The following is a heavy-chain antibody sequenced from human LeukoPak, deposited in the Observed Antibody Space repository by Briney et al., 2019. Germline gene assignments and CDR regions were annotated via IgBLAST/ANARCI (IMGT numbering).Heavy chain of an antibody. CDR3: ARLVGTYYYDSSGYYGAFDI. CDR2: IYYSGST. CDR1: GGSISSYY. D-gene: IGHD3-22*01. J-gene: IGHJ3*02. V-gene: IGHV4-59*08. Sequence: PSETLSLTCTVSGGSISSYYWSWIRQPPGKGLEWIGYIYYSGSTNYNPSLKSRVTISVDTSKNQFSLKLSSVTAADTAVYYCARLVGTYYYDSSGYYGAFDIWGQGTMVTVSS.